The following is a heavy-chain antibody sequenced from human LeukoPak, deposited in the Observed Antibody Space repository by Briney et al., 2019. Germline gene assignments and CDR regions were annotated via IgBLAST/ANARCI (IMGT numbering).Heavy chain of an antibody. D-gene: IGHD4-11*01. J-gene: IGHJ5*02. V-gene: IGHV4-59*01. Sequence: PSETLSLTCTVSGGSISSYYWSWIRQPPGKGLEWIGYIYYSGSTNYNPSLKSRVTISVDTSKNQFSLKLSSVTAADTAVYYCARVGRDYSNYGWFDPWGQGTLVTVSS. CDR3: ARVGRDYSNYGWFDP. CDR2: IYYSGST. CDR1: GGSISSYY.